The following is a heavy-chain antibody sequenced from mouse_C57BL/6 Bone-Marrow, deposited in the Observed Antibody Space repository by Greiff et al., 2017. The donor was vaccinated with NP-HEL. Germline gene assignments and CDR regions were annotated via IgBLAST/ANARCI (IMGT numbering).Heavy chain of an antibody. CDR3: ATGYGSYYYAMDY. J-gene: IGHJ4*01. Sequence: VQLQQSGPGMVKPSQSLSLTCTVTGYSITSGYDWHWIRHFPGNKLEWMGYISYSGSTNYNPSLKSRISITHDTSKNHFFLKLNSVTTEDTATYYCATGYGSYYYAMDYWGQGTSVTVSS. CDR1: GYSITSGYD. D-gene: IGHD1-1*01. CDR2: ISYSGST. V-gene: IGHV3-1*01.